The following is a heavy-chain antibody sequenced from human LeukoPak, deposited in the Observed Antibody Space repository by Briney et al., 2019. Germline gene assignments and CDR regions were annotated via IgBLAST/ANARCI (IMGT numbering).Heavy chain of an antibody. CDR3: ARHLRGVIPHFDY. J-gene: IGHJ4*02. V-gene: IGHV4-59*08. Sequence: PSETLSLTCTVSGGSISSYYWGWIRQPPGKGLEWIGYMYYSGSTKYNPSLKSRVTISVDTSKNQFSLRLSSVTAADTAVYYCARHLRGVIPHFDYWGQGNLVTVSS. CDR2: MYYSGST. CDR1: GGSISSYY. D-gene: IGHD3-10*01.